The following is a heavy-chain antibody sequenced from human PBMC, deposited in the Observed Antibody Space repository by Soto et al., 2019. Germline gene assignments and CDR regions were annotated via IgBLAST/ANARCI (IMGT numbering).Heavy chain of an antibody. J-gene: IGHJ4*02. CDR1: GFSLSTSGVG. Sequence: QITLKESGPTLVKPTQTLTLTCTFSGFSLSTSGVGVGRVRQPPGKALEWLALVYWDGEKRYSPSLKSRLTITKDTSKNQVVLTMTNVDPVDTATYYCAHRPNCWSTSCFYFDYWGQGILVTVSS. CDR3: AHRPNCWSTSCFYFDY. CDR2: VYWDGEK. V-gene: IGHV2-5*02. D-gene: IGHD2-2*01.